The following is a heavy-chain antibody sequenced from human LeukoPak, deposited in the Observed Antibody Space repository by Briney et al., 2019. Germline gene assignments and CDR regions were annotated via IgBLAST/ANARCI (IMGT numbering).Heavy chain of an antibody. V-gene: IGHV1-46*01. J-gene: IGHJ1*01. Sequence: ASVKVSCKASGYSSTSYYMHWVRQAPGQGLEWMGIINPSAGSASYAQKFQGRVTVTRDTSTSTVYMELSSLRSEDTAVYYCARKRSDYYGSGYPESFQHWGQGTLVTVSS. CDR1: GYSSTSYY. CDR2: INPSAGSA. CDR3: ARKRSDYYGSGYPESFQH. D-gene: IGHD3-22*01.